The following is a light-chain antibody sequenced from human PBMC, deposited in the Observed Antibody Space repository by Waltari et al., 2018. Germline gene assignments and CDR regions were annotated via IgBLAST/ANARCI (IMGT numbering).Light chain of an antibody. CDR3: QNHERLPAM. CDR2: AAS. V-gene: IGKV3-20*01. J-gene: IGKJ1*01. CDR1: QSISRY. Sequence: SCRAGQSISRYLAGYQQKPGQAPRLLIYAASSRATGIPDRFSGSGSGTDFSLTISRLEPEDFAVYYCQNHERLPAMFGQGTKVEIK.